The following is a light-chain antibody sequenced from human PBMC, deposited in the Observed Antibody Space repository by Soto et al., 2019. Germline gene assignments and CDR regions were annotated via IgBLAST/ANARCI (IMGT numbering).Light chain of an antibody. CDR3: AAWDDSLNGWV. CDR1: SSNIGSNY. CDR2: RND. V-gene: IGLV1-47*01. J-gene: IGLJ3*02. Sequence: QSVLTQPPSASGTPGQRVTISCSGSSSNIGSNYVYWYQQVPGTAPKLLIYRNDERPSGVPDRFSGSKSGTSASLAISGLRSEDEADYYCAAWDDSLNGWVFGGGPKLTVL.